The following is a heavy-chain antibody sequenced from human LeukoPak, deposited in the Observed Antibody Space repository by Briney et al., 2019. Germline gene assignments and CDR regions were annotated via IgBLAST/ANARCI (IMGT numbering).Heavy chain of an antibody. D-gene: IGHD6-19*01. CDR1: GGTFTGYY. V-gene: IGHV1-2*02. J-gene: IGHJ4*02. CDR3: ARDKSGSSGWYSFFDY. CDR2: INPNDGDT. Sequence: ASVKVSCKASGGTFTGYYIHWVRQAPGQGLEWMGWINPNDGDTNYAQKFQGRVTMTRDTSISTAYMELSRLRSDDTAVYFCARDKSGSSGWYSFFDYWGQGTLVTVSS.